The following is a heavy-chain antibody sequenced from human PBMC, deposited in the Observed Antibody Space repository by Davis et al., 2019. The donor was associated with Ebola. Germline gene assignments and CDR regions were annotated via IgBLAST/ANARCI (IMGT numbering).Heavy chain of an antibody. D-gene: IGHD3-10*01. V-gene: IGHV4-59*08. J-gene: IGHJ6*02. CDR2: IHYSVST. Sequence: SETLSLTCTVSGGYINTYYWSWIRQPPGKGLEWIGYIHYSVSTNSNPSVKSRVTISKDTSKNQVSLRLSSVTAADTAVYYCARHGTYYGSGTYYPGGIDYCGVDVWGQGTTVTVSS. CDR1: GGYINTYY. CDR3: ARHGTYYGSGTYYPGGIDYCGVDV.